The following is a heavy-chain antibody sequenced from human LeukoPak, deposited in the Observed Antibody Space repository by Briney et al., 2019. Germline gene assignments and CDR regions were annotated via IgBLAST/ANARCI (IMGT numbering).Heavy chain of an antibody. Sequence: GGSLRLSCAASGFTFSNAWMSWVRQAPGKGLEWVGRIKSKTDGGTTDYAAPVKGRFTISRDDSKNPLYLQMNRLKTEDTAVYYCTTRRVAVATYFDYWGQGTLVTVSS. CDR2: IKSKTDGGTT. CDR1: GFTFSNAW. D-gene: IGHD6-19*01. CDR3: TTRRVAVATYFDY. V-gene: IGHV3-15*01. J-gene: IGHJ4*02.